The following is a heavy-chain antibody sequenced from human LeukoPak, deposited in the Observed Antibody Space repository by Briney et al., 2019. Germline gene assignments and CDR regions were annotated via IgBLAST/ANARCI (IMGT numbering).Heavy chain of an antibody. V-gene: IGHV3-30*02. D-gene: IGHD6-19*01. J-gene: IGHJ6*03. CDR2: IRYDGSNK. Sequence: GGSLRLSCAASGFTFSSYGMHWVRQAPGKGLEWVAFIRYDGSNKYYADSVKGRFTISRDNSKNTLYLQMNSLRAEDTAVYYCAKGSQNPYYYYYMDVWGKGTTVTISS. CDR3: AKGSQNPYYYYYMDV. CDR1: GFTFSSYG.